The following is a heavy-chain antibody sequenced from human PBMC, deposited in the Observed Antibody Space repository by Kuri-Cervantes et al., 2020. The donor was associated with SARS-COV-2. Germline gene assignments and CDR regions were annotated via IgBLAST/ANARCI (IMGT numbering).Heavy chain of an antibody. CDR2: INPSGGST. J-gene: IGHJ6*01. CDR1: GYTFTSYY. V-gene: IGHV1-46*01. D-gene: IGHD2-15*01. CDR3: ARQAVAATPGYYYGMDV. Sequence: ASVKVSCKASGYTFTSYYMHWVRQAPGQGLEWMGIINPSGGSTSYAQKFQGRVTMTRDTSTSTVYMGLSSLRSEDTAVYYCARQAVAATPGYYYGMDVWGQGNTVNGAS.